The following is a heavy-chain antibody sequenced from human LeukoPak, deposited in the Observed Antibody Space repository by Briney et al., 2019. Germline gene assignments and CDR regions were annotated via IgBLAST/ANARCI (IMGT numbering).Heavy chain of an antibody. D-gene: IGHD2-15*01. V-gene: IGHV3-23*01. Sequence: GGSLRLSCAASGFTFSSYAMSWVRQAPGKGLEWVSAISGSGGSTYYADSVKGRFTISRDNSKNTLYLQMNSLRAEDTAVYYCARLEIGYCSGGSCYSNFWYFDYWGQGSLVTVSS. CDR1: GFTFSSYA. CDR2: ISGSGGST. J-gene: IGHJ4*02. CDR3: ARLEIGYCSGGSCYSNFWYFDY.